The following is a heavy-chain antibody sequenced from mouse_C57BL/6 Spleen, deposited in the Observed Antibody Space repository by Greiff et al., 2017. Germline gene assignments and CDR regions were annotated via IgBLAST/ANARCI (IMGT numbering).Heavy chain of an antibody. J-gene: IGHJ2*01. CDR2: IYPRDGST. V-gene: IGHV1-78*01. CDR1: GYTFTDHT. CDR3: AREGYNYYGSSFYY. Sequence: QVQLQQSDAELVKPGASVKISCKVSGYTFTDHTIHWMKQRPEQGLEWIGYIYPRDGSTKYHEKFKGKATLTADKSSSTAYMQLNSLTSEDSAVYFCAREGYNYYGSSFYYWGQGTTLTGSS. D-gene: IGHD1-1*01.